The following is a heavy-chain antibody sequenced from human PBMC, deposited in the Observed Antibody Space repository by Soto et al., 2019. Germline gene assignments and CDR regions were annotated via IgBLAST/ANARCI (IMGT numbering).Heavy chain of an antibody. V-gene: IGHV3-23*01. D-gene: IGHD3-16*01. CDR3: ARDYSYACDY. Sequence: EVQLLESGGGLVQPGGSLRLSCAVSGFTFSSFAMSWVRQAPGKGLEWVSVISSSGCTTYYADSVKGRFTISRDNSKNTLYLQMNSLRAEDTAVYYCARDYSYACDYWGQGTLVTVSS. J-gene: IGHJ4*02. CDR1: GFTFSSFA. CDR2: ISSSGCTT.